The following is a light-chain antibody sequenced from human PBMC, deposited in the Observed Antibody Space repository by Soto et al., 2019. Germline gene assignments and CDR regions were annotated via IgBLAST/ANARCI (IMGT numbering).Light chain of an antibody. J-gene: IGKJ1*01. V-gene: IGKV3-20*01. CDR3: QQYGGSPGT. CDR1: QSVSSNQ. Sequence: EFVLTQSPGTLSLSPGERATLSCRTGQSVSSNQLAWYQQKPGQAPRLLIYGASSRTTGIPDRFSGSGSGTNFTLTISRLETEDFAVYYCQQYGGSPGTFGQGTKVEIK. CDR2: GAS.